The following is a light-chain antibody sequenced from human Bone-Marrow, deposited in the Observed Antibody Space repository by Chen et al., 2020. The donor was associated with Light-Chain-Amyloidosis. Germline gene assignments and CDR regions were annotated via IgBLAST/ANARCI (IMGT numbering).Light chain of an antibody. V-gene: IGLV3-25*03. J-gene: IGLJ2*01. CDR3: QAEDSRGTYGVI. Sequence: SHELTQPPSVSVSPGQTARITCSGDDLPMKYAYWYQQKPGQAPVLVIHRDTERPSGSAEGFAGSGSGRTGTSAISRVKAEGAADYRRQAEDSRGTYGVIFGQGNKLTVL. CDR2: RDT. CDR1: DLPMKY.